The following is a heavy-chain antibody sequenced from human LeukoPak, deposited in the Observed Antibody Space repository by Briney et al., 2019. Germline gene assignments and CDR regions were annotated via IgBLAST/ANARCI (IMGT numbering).Heavy chain of an antibody. CDR2: IYYSGST. V-gene: IGHV4-39*01. CDR3: ARLRRGSGVDY. J-gene: IGHJ4*02. Sequence: SETLSLTCTVSGGSISSSSYYWGWIRQPPCQGLEWIGSIYYSGSTSYNPSLKSRVTISVDTSKNQFSLKLSSVTAADTAVYYCARLRRGSGVDYWGQGTLVTVSS. D-gene: IGHD3-10*01. CDR1: GGSISSSSYY.